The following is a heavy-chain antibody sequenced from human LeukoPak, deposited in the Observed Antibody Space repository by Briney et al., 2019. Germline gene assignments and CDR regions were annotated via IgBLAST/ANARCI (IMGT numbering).Heavy chain of an antibody. J-gene: IGHJ4*02. D-gene: IGHD2-15*01. CDR1: GGSISSGDYY. V-gene: IGHV4-30-4*08. CDR2: IYYSGST. CDR3: ARDCSGGSCYIDY. Sequence: SETLSLTCTVSGGSISSGDYYWSWIRQPPGKGLEWIGYIYYSGSTYYNPSLKSRVTISVDTSKNQFSLKLSSVTAADTAVYYRARDCSGGSCYIDYWGQGTLVTVSS.